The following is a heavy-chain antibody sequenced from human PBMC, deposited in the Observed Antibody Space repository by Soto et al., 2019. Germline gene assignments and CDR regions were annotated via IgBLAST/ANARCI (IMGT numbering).Heavy chain of an antibody. CDR1: GFTFSSYG. CDR3: ARDFRPPYGVRYFDY. CDR2: ISYDGSNK. V-gene: IGHV3-30*03. D-gene: IGHD4-17*01. J-gene: IGHJ4*02. Sequence: GGALRLSCAASGFTFSSYGMHWVRQAPGKGLEWVAVISYDGSNKYYADSVKGRFTISRHNSKNTLYLLMNSLRAEDTAVYYCARDFRPPYGVRYFDYWGQGTLVTVSS.